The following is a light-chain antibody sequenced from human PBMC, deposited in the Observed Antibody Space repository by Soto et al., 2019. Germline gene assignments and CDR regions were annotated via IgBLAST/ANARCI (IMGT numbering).Light chain of an antibody. V-gene: IGLV2-11*01. J-gene: IGLJ1*01. CDR1: TSDVGGYDY. CDR2: DVT. Sequence: QSALTQPRSVSGSPGQSVAISCTGTTSDVGGYDYVSWYQQLPGKAPELIIFDVTKRPSGVPDRFSGSKSGNTASLTISGLQAEDEADYFCCSYAGDFYVFGSGTKLTVL. CDR3: CSYAGDFYV.